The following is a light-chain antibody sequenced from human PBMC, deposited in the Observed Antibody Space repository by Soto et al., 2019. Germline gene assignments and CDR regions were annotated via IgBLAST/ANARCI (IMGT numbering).Light chain of an antibody. J-gene: IGKJ1*01. CDR3: QQYYNWPLT. CDR2: GAA. CDR1: QSVSSSY. V-gene: IGKV3-15*01. Sequence: IVLTQSPGTLSLSPGERAALSCVSSQSVSSSYLAWYQQKPGQAPRLLIYGAAARATDTPGRFSGSGSGTEYTLTISSLQSEDFAVYYCQQYYNWPLTFGQGTKVDIK.